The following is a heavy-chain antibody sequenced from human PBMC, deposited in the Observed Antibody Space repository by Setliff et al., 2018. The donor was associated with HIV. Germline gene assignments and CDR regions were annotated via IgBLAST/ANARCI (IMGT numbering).Heavy chain of an antibody. D-gene: IGHD3-16*01. CDR1: GYMFIAYG. V-gene: IGHV1-18*01. J-gene: IGHJ3*01. CDR2: IGPYNGRT. CDR3: ARDDGGYNYAEVFDV. Sequence: ASVKVSCKTSGYMFIAYGMSWVRRAAGQGLEWMGWIGPYNGRTEYAQQFQGRVSWTIDTSASTAYMELRSLRSDDTAVYYCARDDGGYNYAEVFDVWGQGTMVTVSS.